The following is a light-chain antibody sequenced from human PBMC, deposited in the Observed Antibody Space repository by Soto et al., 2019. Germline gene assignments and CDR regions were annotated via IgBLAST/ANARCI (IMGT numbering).Light chain of an antibody. CDR1: SSDIGSYNF. V-gene: IGLV2-8*01. Sequence: QSVLTQPPSASGSPGQSVTISCTGASSDIGSYNFVSWYQQHPDKAPKLLIYDVTQRPSGVPDRFSGSKSGNTASLTVSGFLVEDEVDYSCTSYAGSNFPVVFGGGTRLTVL. CDR2: DVT. CDR3: TSYAGSNFPVV. J-gene: IGLJ2*01.